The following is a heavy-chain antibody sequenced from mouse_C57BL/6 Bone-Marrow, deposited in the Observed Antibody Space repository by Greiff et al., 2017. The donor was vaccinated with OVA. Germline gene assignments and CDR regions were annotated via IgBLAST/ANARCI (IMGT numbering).Heavy chain of an antibody. Sequence: DVQLQESGGGLVKPGGSLKLSCAASGFTFSSYTMSWVRQTPEKRLEWVATISGGGGNTYYPDSVKGRFTISRDNAKNTLYLQMSSLRSEDTALYYCARGGSLFDYWGQGTTLTVSS. CDR2: ISGGGGNT. J-gene: IGHJ2*01. CDR1: GFTFSSYT. D-gene: IGHD6-2*01. V-gene: IGHV5-9*01. CDR3: ARGGSLFDY.